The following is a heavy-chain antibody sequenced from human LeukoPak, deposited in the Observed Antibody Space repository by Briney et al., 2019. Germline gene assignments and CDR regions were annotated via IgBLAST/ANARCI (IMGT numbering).Heavy chain of an antibody. Sequence: GESLKISCKGSGYSFTSYWIGWVRQMPGKGLEWMGIIYPGDSDTRHSPSFQGQVTISADKSISTAYLQWSSLKASDTAMYYCARPGYYDSSGYLNTDDYWGQGTLVTVSS. D-gene: IGHD3-22*01. J-gene: IGHJ4*02. CDR3: ARPGYYDSSGYLNTDDY. V-gene: IGHV5-51*01. CDR1: GYSFTSYW. CDR2: IYPGDSDT.